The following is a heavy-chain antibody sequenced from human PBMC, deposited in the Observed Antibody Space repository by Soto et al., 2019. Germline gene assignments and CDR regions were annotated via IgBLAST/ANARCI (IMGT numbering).Heavy chain of an antibody. CDR2: MNPKSGNT. CDR1: GYTFTSND. CDR3: AKDLIRRSIAAGY. V-gene: IGHV1-8*01. Sequence: ASVKVSCKASGYTFTSNDINCVRQATGQGLEWMGWMNPKSGNTGNAQKFQGRVTMTRNTSISTAYMDLSSLRAEDTAVYYCAKDLIRRSIAAGYWGQGTLVTVSS. D-gene: IGHD6-13*01. J-gene: IGHJ4*02.